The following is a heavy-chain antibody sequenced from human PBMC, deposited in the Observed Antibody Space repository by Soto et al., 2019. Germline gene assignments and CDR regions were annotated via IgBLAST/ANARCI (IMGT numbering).Heavy chain of an antibody. CDR1: GGSISNYY. V-gene: IGHV4-4*07. CDR2: ISSSGST. Sequence: PSETLSLTCTVSGGSISNYYCSWIRQTAWKGLEWIGRISSSGSTNYNPSLKSRVTMSIDTSEKQFSLNLRSVTAADTAVYYCARDATILNRAMDVWGQGTTVTVSS. CDR3: ARDATILNRAMDV. J-gene: IGHJ6*02. D-gene: IGHD3-3*01.